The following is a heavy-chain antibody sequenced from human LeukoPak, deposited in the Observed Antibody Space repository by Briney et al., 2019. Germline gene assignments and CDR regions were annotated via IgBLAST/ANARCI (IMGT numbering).Heavy chain of an antibody. CDR1: GFTFSNYW. CDR3: AKSVFDSSGDPYMDV. Sequence: GGSLRLSCAASGFTFSNYWMHWVRQDPGKGLVWVSLINPDGSITNYADSVKGRFTISRDNAKNTLYLQMNSLRAEDTALYYCAKSVFDSSGDPYMDVWGKGTTVTISS. CDR2: INPDGSIT. J-gene: IGHJ6*03. V-gene: IGHV3-74*01. D-gene: IGHD3-22*01.